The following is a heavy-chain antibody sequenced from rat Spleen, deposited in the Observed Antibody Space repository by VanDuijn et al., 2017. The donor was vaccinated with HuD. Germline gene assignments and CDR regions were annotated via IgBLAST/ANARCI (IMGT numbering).Heavy chain of an antibody. J-gene: IGHJ2*01. CDR3: ARALNYPGIGY. V-gene: IGHV2-13*01. CDR2: IWGNGNT. CDR1: GFSLTSYH. D-gene: IGHD1-4*01. Sequence: QVQLKESGPGLVQPSQTLSLTCTVSGFSLTSYHVSWVRQPPGKGLEWMGVIWGNGNTNYNSALKSRLSISRDTSKSQVYLKMNSLQTEDTATYYCARALNYPGIGYWGQGVMVTVSS.